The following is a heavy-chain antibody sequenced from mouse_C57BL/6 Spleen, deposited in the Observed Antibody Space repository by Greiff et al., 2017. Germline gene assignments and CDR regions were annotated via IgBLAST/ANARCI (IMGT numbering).Heavy chain of an antibody. V-gene: IGHV1-80*01. CDR1: GYAFSSYW. CDR2: IYPGDGDT. J-gene: IGHJ3*01. Sequence: VQRVESGAELVKPGASVKISCKASGYAFSSYWMNWVKQRPGKGLEWIGQIYPGDGDTNYNGKFKGKATLTADKSSSTAYMQLSSLTSEDSAVYFCARRGPEGFAYWGQGTLVTVSA. CDR3: ARRGPEGFAY.